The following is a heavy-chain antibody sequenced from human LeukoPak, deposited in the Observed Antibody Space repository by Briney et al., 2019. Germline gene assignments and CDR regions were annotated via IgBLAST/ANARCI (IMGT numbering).Heavy chain of an antibody. CDR3: ARDVSSSGWYY. D-gene: IGHD6-19*01. CDR2: ISSSSSYI. V-gene: IGHV3-21*01. Sequence: GGSLRLSCAASGFTFSSYSMNWARQAPGKGLEWVSSISSSSSYIYYADSVKGRFTISRDNAKNSLYLQMSSLRAEDTAVYYCARDVSSSGWYYWGQGTLVTVSS. J-gene: IGHJ4*02. CDR1: GFTFSSYS.